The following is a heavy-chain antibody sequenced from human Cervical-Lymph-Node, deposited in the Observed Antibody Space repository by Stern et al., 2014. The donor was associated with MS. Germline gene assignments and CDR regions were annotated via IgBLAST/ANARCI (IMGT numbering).Heavy chain of an antibody. CDR2: ISRTGDTI. J-gene: IGHJ5*02. CDR1: GFSFSDYS. D-gene: IGHD3-10*01. CDR3: ARGTVWFGELLES. V-gene: IGHV3-11*01. Sequence: QVQLVESGGGLVKPGGSLRISCAASGFSFSDYSMSWTRQAPGKGLEWVSHISRTGDTIYYADYVTGRFTISRDNAKDSVYLHMNSLRAEDTAVYYCARGTVWFGELLESWGQGTLVAVSS.